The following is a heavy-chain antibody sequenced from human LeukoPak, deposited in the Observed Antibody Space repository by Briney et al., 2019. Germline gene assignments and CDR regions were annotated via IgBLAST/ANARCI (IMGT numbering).Heavy chain of an antibody. CDR3: ARVSGAIYDFWSGYSETDY. D-gene: IGHD3-3*01. J-gene: IGHJ4*02. Sequence: GASVKVSCKPSGSTFTSYGISWVRQAPGQGLEWMGWISAYNGKTNYAQKLQGRVTMTTDTSTSTAYMELRSLRSDDTAVYYCARVSGAIYDFWSGYSETDYWGKGTLVTVSS. CDR1: GSTFTSYG. V-gene: IGHV1-18*01. CDR2: ISAYNGKT.